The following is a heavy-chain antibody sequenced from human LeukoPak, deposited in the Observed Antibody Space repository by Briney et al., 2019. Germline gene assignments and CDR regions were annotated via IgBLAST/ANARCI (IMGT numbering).Heavy chain of an antibody. Sequence: GGSLRLSCAASGFTFSNAWMNWVRQAPGKGLEWVGHIKSKTDGGTTNYAAPVKGRFAISRDDSKNTLFLQMNSLTTEDTAVYYCLTSGVRDPWGQGTLVTVSS. D-gene: IGHD4-23*01. V-gene: IGHV3-15*07. CDR2: IKSKTDGGTT. CDR1: GFTFSNAW. CDR3: LTSGVRDP. J-gene: IGHJ4*02.